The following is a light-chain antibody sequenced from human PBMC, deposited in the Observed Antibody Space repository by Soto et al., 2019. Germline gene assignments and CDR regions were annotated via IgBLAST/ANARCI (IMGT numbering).Light chain of an antibody. J-gene: IGKJ4*01. CDR1: QSVTNSF. CDR3: QQYNNWPPLT. Sequence: EIVLAQSPGTLSLSPGERATLSCRASQSVTNSFLAWYQQKPGQAPRLLIYGASRRATGIPDRFTGSGSGTDFTLTISRLEPEDFAVYYCQQYNNWPPLTFGGGTKVEIK. CDR2: GAS. V-gene: IGKV3-20*01.